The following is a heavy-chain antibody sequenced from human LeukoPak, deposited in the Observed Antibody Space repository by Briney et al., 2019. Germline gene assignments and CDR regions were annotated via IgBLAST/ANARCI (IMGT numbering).Heavy chain of an antibody. CDR3: AATTYYYDSSGQRFFDGEQYYYYYGMDV. J-gene: IGHJ6*02. Sequence: GASVEVSCKASGGTFSSYAISWVRQAPGQGLGWMGGIIPIFGTANYAQKFQGRVTITADESTSTAYMELSSLRSEDTAVYYCAATTYYYDSSGQRFFDGEQYYYYYGMDVWGQGTTVTVS. CDR1: GGTFSSYA. V-gene: IGHV1-69*13. CDR2: IIPIFGTA. D-gene: IGHD3-22*01.